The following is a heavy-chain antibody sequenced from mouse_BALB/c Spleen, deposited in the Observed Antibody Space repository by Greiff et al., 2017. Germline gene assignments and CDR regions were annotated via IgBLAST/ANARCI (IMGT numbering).Heavy chain of an antibody. D-gene: IGHD2-3*01. Sequence: QVQLQQSGPGLVQPSQSLSITCTVSGFSLTSYGVHWVRQSPGKGLEWLGVIWSGGSTDYNAAFISRLSISKDNSKSQVFFKMNSLQANDTAIYYCARNRDGYSWFAYWGQGTLVTVSA. J-gene: IGHJ3*01. CDR1: GFSLTSYG. CDR2: IWSGGST. CDR3: ARNRDGYSWFAY. V-gene: IGHV2-2*02.